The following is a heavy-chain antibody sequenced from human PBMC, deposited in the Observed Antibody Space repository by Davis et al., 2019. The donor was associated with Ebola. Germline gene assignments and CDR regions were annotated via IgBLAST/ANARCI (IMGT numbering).Heavy chain of an antibody. Sequence: SLKISCAASGFTFDDYAMHWVRQAPGKGLEWVSGISWNSGSIGYADSVKGRFTISRDNAKNSLYLQMNSLRAEDTAVYYCARGERRWLQWTYWGQGTLVTVSS. D-gene: IGHD5-24*01. CDR2: ISWNSGSI. CDR3: ARGERRWLQWTY. CDR1: GFTFDDYA. J-gene: IGHJ4*02. V-gene: IGHV3-9*01.